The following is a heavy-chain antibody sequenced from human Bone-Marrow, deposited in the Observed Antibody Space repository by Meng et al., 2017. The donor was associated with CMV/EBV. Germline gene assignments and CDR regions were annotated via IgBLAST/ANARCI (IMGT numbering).Heavy chain of an antibody. D-gene: IGHD5-24*01. J-gene: IGHJ4*02. CDR3: ARAQRWLQMYY. Sequence: LTCPVYGGSFSGYYWSWIRQPPGKGLEWIGEINHSGSTNYNPSLKSRVTISVDTSKNQFSLKLSSVTAADTAVYYCARAQRWLQMYYWGQGTLVTVSS. CDR2: INHSGST. V-gene: IGHV4-34*01. CDR1: GGSFSGYY.